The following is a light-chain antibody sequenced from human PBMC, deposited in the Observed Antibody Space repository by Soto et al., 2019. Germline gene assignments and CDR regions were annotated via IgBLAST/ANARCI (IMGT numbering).Light chain of an antibody. CDR3: ASWDDRLGAVI. Sequence: QSVLTKPPSASGTPGQKVWISCSGSSSNIGGTNYAYWYQQLPGAAPKLLMHSNNLRPSGVPERISGSKFGTAASLAISGLRSEDEAVYYCASWDDRLGAVIFGGGTKVTV. V-gene: IGLV1-47*02. CDR2: SNN. J-gene: IGLJ2*01. CDR1: SSNIGGTNY.